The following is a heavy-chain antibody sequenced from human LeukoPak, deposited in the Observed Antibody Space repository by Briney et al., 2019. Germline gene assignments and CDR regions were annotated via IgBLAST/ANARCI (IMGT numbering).Heavy chain of an antibody. D-gene: IGHD6-13*01. V-gene: IGHV1-46*01. CDR1: GGTFSSYA. CDR2: INPSGGST. J-gene: IGHJ4*02. CDR3: AREAYSSSWSSSPGY. Sequence: ASVKVSCKASGGTFSSYAISWVRQAPGQGLEWMGIINPSGGSTSYAQKFQGRVTMTRDTSTSTVYMELSSLRSEDTAVYYCAREAYSSSWSSSPGYWGQGTLVTVSS.